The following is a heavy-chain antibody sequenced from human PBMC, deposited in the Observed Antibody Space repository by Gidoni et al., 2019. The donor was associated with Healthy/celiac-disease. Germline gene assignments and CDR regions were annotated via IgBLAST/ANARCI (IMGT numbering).Heavy chain of an antibody. CDR2: ISYDGSNK. J-gene: IGHJ6*02. CDR1: GFTFSSYG. Sequence: QVQLVASGGGVVQPGRSLRLSCAASGFTFSSYGMHWVRQAPGKGLEWVAVISYDGSNKYDADSVKGRFNISRDNSKNTLYLQMNSLRAEDTAVYYCAKEVMVYAHYYYYGMDVWGQGTTVTVSS. CDR3: AKEVMVYAHYYYYGMDV. D-gene: IGHD2-8*01. V-gene: IGHV3-30*18.